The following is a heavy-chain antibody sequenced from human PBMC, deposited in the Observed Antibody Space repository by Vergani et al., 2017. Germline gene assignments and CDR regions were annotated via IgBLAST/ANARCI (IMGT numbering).Heavy chain of an antibody. CDR3: ARLGDSSGYYYGYFDY. CDR1: GYSFTSYW. Sequence: EVQLVQSGAEVKKPGESLKISCKGSGYSFTSYWIGWVRQMPGKGLEWMWIIYPGDSDTRYSPSFQGQVTISADKSISPAYLQWSSLKASDTAMYYCARLGDSSGYYYGYFDYWGQGTLVTVSS. CDR2: IYPGDSDT. D-gene: IGHD3-22*01. J-gene: IGHJ4*02. V-gene: IGHV5-51*01.